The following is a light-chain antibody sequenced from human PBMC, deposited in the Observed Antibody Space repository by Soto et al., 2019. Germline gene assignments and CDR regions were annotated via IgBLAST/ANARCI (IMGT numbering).Light chain of an antibody. CDR3: QQYGSSPPGT. CDR2: GAS. J-gene: IGKJ2*01. Sequence: EIGLTQSPGTLSLSPGERATLSCRASQSVSSSYLAWYQQKPGQAPRLLIYGASSRATGIPDRFSGSGSGTDFTLTISRLEPEDFAVYYCQQYGSSPPGTFGQGTKLEIK. V-gene: IGKV3-20*01. CDR1: QSVSSSY.